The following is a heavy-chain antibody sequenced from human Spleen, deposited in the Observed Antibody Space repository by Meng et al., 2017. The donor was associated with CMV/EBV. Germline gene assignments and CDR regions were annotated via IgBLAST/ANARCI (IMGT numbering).Heavy chain of an antibody. CDR1: GYTFASFG. CDR2: ISGYNGNT. CDR3: ARAGGYCSTTSCGLFDY. J-gene: IGHJ4*02. V-gene: IGHV1-18*01. Sequence: ASVKVSCKASGYTFASFGLSWVRQAPRQGLEWMGWISGYNGNTDYAQKFQGRVTLTRDTSTSTVYMELRSLRSDDTAVYYCARAGGYCSTTSCGLFDYWGQGTLVTVSS. D-gene: IGHD2-2*01.